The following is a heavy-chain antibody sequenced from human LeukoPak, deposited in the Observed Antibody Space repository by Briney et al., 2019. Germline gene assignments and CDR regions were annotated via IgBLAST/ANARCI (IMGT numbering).Heavy chain of an antibody. D-gene: IGHD4-17*01. CDR1: GGSISSGDYY. CDR2: IYYSGST. Sequence: SETLSLTCTVSGGSISSGDYYWSWIRQPPGKGLEWIGYIYYSGSTYYNPSLESRVIISADMSKNQFSLNLNSVTAADTAVYYCARASGYNVGDYSADYWGQGSLVTVSS. V-gene: IGHV4-30-4*01. J-gene: IGHJ4*02. CDR3: ARASGYNVGDYSADY.